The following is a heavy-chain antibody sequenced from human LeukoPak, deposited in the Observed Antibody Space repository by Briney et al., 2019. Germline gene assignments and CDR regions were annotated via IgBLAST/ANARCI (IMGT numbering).Heavy chain of an antibody. Sequence: LPGRSLRLSCVASGFTFSSHGMHWVRQAPGKGLEWVAVIWYDGSHRYYPDSVKGRFTISRDNSKNTLFLQMDSLRVDDTAVYYCVRDNADADGALDYWGQGSLVTVSS. CDR2: IWYDGSHR. D-gene: IGHD5-24*01. CDR3: VRDNADADGALDY. J-gene: IGHJ4*02. CDR1: GFTFSSHG. V-gene: IGHV3-33*01.